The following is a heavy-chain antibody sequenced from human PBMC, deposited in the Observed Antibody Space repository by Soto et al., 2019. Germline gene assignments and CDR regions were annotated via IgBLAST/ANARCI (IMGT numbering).Heavy chain of an antibody. CDR3: VRRDYDSSHIDY. J-gene: IGHJ4*02. CDR1: GFTFSRYP. CDR2: ISGDGTYT. Sequence: QPGGSLRLSCSASGFTFSRYPMGWVRQAPGTGPEYVSAISGDGTYTLYADSVKGRFTISRDNSKNTLYLQMSSLRVEDTAVYYCVRRDYDSSHIDYWGQGTLVTVSS. V-gene: IGHV3-64D*06. D-gene: IGHD3-22*01.